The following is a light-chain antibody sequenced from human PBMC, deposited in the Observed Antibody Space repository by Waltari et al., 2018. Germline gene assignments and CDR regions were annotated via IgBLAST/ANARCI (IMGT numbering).Light chain of an antibody. J-gene: IGKJ1*01. Sequence: VILTQSPATLSLSPGARATLSCRASQSVSSSLAWYQQKPGQAPRLLIYGASSRATGIPDRFSGSGSGTEFTLTISSLEPEDFAVYYCQKYSSSPRTFGQGTKVEIK. CDR2: GAS. CDR1: QSVSSS. V-gene: IGKV3-20*01. CDR3: QKYSSSPRT.